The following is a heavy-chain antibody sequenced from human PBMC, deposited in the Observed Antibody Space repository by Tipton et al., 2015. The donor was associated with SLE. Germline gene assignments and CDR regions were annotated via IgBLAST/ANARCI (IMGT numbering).Heavy chain of an antibody. Sequence: VQLVQSGAEVKKPGESPRISCKGSGYEFNTYWIGWVRQMPGKGLEWMGIFSPGDSEVRYSPSFEGQVTSSADETTSTAYLQWRSLKASDTAMYYCAAAGRSGGMDVWGHGTTVTVSS. CDR2: FSPGDSEV. CDR3: AAAGRSGGMDV. V-gene: IGHV5-51*03. D-gene: IGHD6-13*01. J-gene: IGHJ6*02. CDR1: GYEFNTYW.